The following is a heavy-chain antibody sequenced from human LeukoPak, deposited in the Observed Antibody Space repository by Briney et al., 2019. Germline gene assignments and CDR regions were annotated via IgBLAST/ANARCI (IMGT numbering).Heavy chain of an antibody. D-gene: IGHD3-10*01. CDR2: ISSSGGST. V-gene: IGHV3-23*01. Sequence: GGSLRLSCAASGFTVNNNYMSWVRQAPGKGLEWVSGISSSGGSTVYADSVKGRFTISRDNFRNTVFLQMNSLRAEDTAVYYCAKDQGSGLGSYSWGYFDYWGQGTLVTVSS. CDR3: AKDQGSGLGSYSWGYFDY. J-gene: IGHJ4*02. CDR1: GFTVNNNY.